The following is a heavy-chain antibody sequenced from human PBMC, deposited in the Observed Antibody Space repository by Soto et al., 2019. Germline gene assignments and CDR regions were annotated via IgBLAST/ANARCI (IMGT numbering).Heavy chain of an antibody. CDR2: IYYNGNT. CDR3: AREYYSANGGFMQH. J-gene: IGHJ1*01. Sequence: SETLSLTCTVSGASINSGGYYWSWIRQHPGKGLEWIGYIYYNGNTYYNPSLKSRVTLSIDTSKNQFSLDLSSVTAADTAVYYCAREYYSANGGFMQHWGQGTLVTVSS. D-gene: IGHD2-8*01. V-gene: IGHV4-31*03. CDR1: GASINSGGYY.